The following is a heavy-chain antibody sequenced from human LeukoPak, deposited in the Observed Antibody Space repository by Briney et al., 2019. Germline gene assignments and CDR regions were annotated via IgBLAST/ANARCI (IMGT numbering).Heavy chain of an antibody. CDR1: GGSISSSSYY. D-gene: IGHD3-9*01. J-gene: IGHJ5*02. CDR3: ARVRYFDWLFRVSRNWFDP. V-gene: IGHV4-39*07. CDR2: IYYSGST. Sequence: SETLSLTCTVSGGSISSSSYYWGWIRQPPGKGLEWIGSIYYSGSTYYNPSLKSRVTISVDTSKNQFSLKLSSVTAADTAVYYCARVRYFDWLFRVSRNWFDPWGQGTLVTVSS.